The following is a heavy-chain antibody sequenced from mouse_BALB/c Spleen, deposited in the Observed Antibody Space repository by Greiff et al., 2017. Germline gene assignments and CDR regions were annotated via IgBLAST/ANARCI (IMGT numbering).Heavy chain of an antibody. CDR3: AKGGIYDGYYGRAGFAY. J-gene: IGHJ3*01. Sequence: EVQLQESGPGLVKPSQSLSLTCTVTGYSITSDYAWNWIRQFPGNKLEWMGYISYSGSTSYNPSLKSRISITRDTSKNQFFLQLNSVTTEDTATYYCAKGGIYDGYYGRAGFAYWGQGTLVTVSA. CDR2: ISYSGST. CDR1: GYSITSDYA. D-gene: IGHD2-3*01. V-gene: IGHV3-2*02.